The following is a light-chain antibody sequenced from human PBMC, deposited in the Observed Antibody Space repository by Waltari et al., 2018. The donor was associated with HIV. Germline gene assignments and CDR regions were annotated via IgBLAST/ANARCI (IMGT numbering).Light chain of an antibody. J-gene: IGKJ1*01. CDR2: WAS. CDR3: QQYYTTPLT. Sequence: DIVMTQSPDSLAVSLGERATINCKSSRSVLYSSNNKNFLAWYQQKPGQPPKLLISWASTRESGVPERFSGSGSGTDFTLTVSSLQAEDVAVYYCQQYYTTPLTFGQGTRVEV. CDR1: RSVLYSSNNKNF. V-gene: IGKV4-1*01.